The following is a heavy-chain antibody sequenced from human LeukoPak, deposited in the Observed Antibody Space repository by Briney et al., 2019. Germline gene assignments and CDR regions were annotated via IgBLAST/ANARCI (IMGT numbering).Heavy chain of an antibody. D-gene: IGHD1-7*01. Sequence: GRSLTLSCAASGFTYRSFGLHWVRQAPAKGLEGVAVIRYDASNKYCADSVKGRFTISRDNSKNTLYLHMKSLRDDDTAVYYCVRGVGVSRFNYLDPWGQGTLVTVSS. CDR1: GFTYRSFG. V-gene: IGHV3-33*01. CDR3: VRGVGVSRFNYLDP. J-gene: IGHJ5*02. CDR2: IRYDASNK.